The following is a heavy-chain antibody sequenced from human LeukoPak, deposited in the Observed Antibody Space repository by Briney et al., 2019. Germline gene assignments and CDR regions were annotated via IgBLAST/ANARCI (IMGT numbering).Heavy chain of an antibody. CDR3: GRDALVGYFSYYYMDV. CDR2: ISNSGST. Sequence: SETLSLTCTVSGGSISSHYWTWIRQTPVKGLEWIGDISNSGSTSYNPSLKSRVTISIDTSKNQFSLKLSSVTAADTAVYYCGRDALVGYFSYYYMDVWGKGTTVTVSS. J-gene: IGHJ6*03. CDR1: GGSISSHY. D-gene: IGHD2-15*01. V-gene: IGHV4-59*11.